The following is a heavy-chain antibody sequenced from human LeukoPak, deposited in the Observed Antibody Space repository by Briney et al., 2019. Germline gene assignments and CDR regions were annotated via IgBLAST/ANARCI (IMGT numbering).Heavy chain of an antibody. D-gene: IGHD2/OR15-2a*01. Sequence: GGSLRLSCAASGFTFSNYAMSWVRQAPGKGLVWVSRINSDGSTTTYADSVKGRFTISRDNAKNTLYLQMNSLRAEDTAVYYCARAARADCTSPTCHSWLAPWGQGTQVTVSS. CDR1: GFTFSNYA. J-gene: IGHJ5*02. V-gene: IGHV3-74*01. CDR2: INSDGSTT. CDR3: ARAARADCTSPTCHSWLAP.